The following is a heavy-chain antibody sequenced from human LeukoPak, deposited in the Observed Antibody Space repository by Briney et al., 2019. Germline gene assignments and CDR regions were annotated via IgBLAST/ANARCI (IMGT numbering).Heavy chain of an antibody. Sequence: SSETLSLTCTLSGGSISSYYWRWIRQPPGKGLEWIGYIYYSGSTNYNPSLKSRVTISVDTSKNQFSLKLSSVTAADTAVYYCARVLAVAGYNWFDPWGQGTLVTVSS. V-gene: IGHV4-59*01. CDR1: GGSISSYY. D-gene: IGHD6-19*01. CDR2: IYYSGST. J-gene: IGHJ5*02. CDR3: ARVLAVAGYNWFDP.